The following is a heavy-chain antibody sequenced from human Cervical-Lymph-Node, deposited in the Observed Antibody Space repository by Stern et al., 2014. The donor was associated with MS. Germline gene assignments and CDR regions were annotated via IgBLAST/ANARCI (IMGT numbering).Heavy chain of an antibody. CDR3: ARADYSDSSRDYYGYHYGMDV. D-gene: IGHD3-22*01. Sequence: EVQLEESGGGLVKPGGSLRLSCRASGFTFSRHTMHWVRQAPGKGLEWVSSMSGSSGYNYYAGSVRGRFTISRDNAKSSLYLQMSSLRAEDTAVYYCARADYSDSSRDYYGYHYGMDVWGQGTTVTVSS. J-gene: IGHJ6*02. CDR1: GFTFSRHT. V-gene: IGHV3-21*01. CDR2: MSGSSGYN.